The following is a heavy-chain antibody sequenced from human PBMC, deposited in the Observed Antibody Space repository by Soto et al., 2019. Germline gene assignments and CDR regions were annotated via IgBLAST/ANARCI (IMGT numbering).Heavy chain of an antibody. D-gene: IGHD2-8*01. CDR3: ARDYCTNGVCYPYYYYGMDV. V-gene: IGHV1-46*01. CDR2: INPSGGST. CDR1: GYTFTSYY. Sequence: GASVKVSCKASGYTFTSYYMHWVRQAPGQGLEWMGIINPSGGSTSYAQKFQGRVTMTRDTSTSTVYMELSSLRSEDTAVYYCARDYCTNGVCYPYYYYGMDVWGQGTTVTVSS. J-gene: IGHJ6*02.